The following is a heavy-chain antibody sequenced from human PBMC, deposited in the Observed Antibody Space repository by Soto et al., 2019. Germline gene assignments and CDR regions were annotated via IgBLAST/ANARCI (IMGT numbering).Heavy chain of an antibody. V-gene: IGHV3-73*01. Sequence: EVQLVESGGDLVQRGGSLKLSCTGLGFNFSGSALHWVRQPSGKGLEWVGRIRGRAKKYATSYATSVRGRFYLSRDDSKNTAFLQMNSIRDEDTGVDFCCGRGVDSLQDIWGQGALVTVSS. J-gene: IGHJ4*02. CDR3: CGRGVDSLQDI. CDR2: IRGRAKKYAT. CDR1: GFNFSGSA. D-gene: IGHD3-9*01.